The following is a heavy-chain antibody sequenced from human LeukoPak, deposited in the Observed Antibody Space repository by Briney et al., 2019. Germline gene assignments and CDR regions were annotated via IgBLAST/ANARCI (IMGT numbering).Heavy chain of an antibody. D-gene: IGHD6-19*01. CDR1: GFTFSSYS. CDR3: ARGGIAVAGLY. J-gene: IGHJ4*02. CDR2: ISSSSSYI. V-gene: IGHV3-21*01. Sequence: GGSLRLSCAASGFTFSSYSMNWVRQAPGKGLEWVSSISSSSSYIYYADSVKGRFTISRDNAKNSLYLQMNSLRAEDAAVYYCARGGIAVAGLYWGQGTLVTVSS.